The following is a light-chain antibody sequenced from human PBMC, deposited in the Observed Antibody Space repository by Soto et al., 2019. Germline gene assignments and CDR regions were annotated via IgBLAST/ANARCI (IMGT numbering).Light chain of an antibody. CDR1: ESIARH. V-gene: IGKV1-39*01. CDR3: QQTYSTLSIT. Sequence: DIQMTQSPSSLSASVGDRVTITCRASESIARHLNWYQQKPGKAPKLLIYAASSLQNGVPSRFRGGGSETDFTLTIINLQPEDFATYYCQQTYSTLSITFGQGTRLEIK. J-gene: IGKJ5*01. CDR2: AAS.